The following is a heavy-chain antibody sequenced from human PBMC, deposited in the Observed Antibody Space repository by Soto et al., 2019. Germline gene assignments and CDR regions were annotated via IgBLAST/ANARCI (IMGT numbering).Heavy chain of an antibody. Sequence: QPGGSLRLSCTASGFNFGGYALSWVRLAPGKGPEWVGSIRGKAYGGTTEYAASVRGRFTISRDDSRSIAYLQMNSLKTEDTAVYYCARYRIAPDLSDFDYWGRGTLVTVSS. D-gene: IGHD1-1*01. CDR2: IRGKAYGGTT. J-gene: IGHJ4*02. CDR3: ARYRIAPDLSDFDY. V-gene: IGHV3-49*04. CDR1: GFNFGGYA.